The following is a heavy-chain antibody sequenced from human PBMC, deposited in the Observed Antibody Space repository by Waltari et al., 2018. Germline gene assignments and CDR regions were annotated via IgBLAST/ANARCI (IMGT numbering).Heavy chain of an antibody. V-gene: IGHV4-4*02. CDR1: GGPMSSTDV. CDR3: ARDRGRGLYLDS. Sequence: QLQLQESGPGLVKPSGTLSLTCGVPGGPMSSTDVWNWVRQPPGKGLEWIGQVRRSGRTNYNPSFASRVTVAMDTYNNHFSLRLTSATAADTAVYFCARDRGRGLYLDSWGPGILVTVSP. D-gene: IGHD2-15*01. J-gene: IGHJ4*02. CDR2: VRRSGRT.